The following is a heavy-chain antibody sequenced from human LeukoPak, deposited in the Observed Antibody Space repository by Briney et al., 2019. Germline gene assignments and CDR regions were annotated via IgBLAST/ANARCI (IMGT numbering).Heavy chain of an antibody. CDR1: GGSISSSSHY. CDR3: ARVSGGIAVAGLDY. CDR2: IYYSGST. D-gene: IGHD6-19*01. V-gene: IGHV4-39*01. J-gene: IGHJ4*02. Sequence: PSETLSLTCTVSGGSISSSSHYWGWIRQPPGKGLEWIGSIYYSGSTYYNPSLKSRVTIFVDTSKNQFSLKLSSVTAADTAVYYCARVSGGIAVAGLDYWGQGTLVTVSS.